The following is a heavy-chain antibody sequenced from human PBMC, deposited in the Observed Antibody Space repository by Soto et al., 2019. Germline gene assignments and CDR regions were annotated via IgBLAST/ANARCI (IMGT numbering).Heavy chain of an antibody. V-gene: IGHV1-69*13. J-gene: IGHJ4*02. CDR3: AKARTTVAGPPFFDY. D-gene: IGHD6-19*01. CDR1: GWTFSSYA. CDR2: IIPIFGTA. Sequence: SVKVSCKASGWTFSSYAISWVGQAAGQGLEWMGGIIPIFGTANYAQKFQGRVTITADESTSTAYMELSSLRSEDTAVYYCAKARTTVAGPPFFDYWGQGTLVTVSS.